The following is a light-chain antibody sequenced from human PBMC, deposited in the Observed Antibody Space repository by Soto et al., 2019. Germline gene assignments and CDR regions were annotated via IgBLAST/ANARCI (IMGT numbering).Light chain of an antibody. J-gene: IGLJ3*02. CDR1: SGHSTYA. V-gene: IGLV4-69*01. CDR2: LNSDGSH. Sequence: QAVVTQSPSASASLGASVKLTCTLSSGHSTYAIAWHQQQPEKGPRYLMNLNSDGSHSNGDGIPDRFSGSSSGTERYLTISSLQSEDEADYYCQTWGTGIWVFGGGTKLTVL. CDR3: QTWGTGIWV.